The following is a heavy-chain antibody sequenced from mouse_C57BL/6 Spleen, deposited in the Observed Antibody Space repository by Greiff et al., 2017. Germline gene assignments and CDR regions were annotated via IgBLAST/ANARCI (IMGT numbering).Heavy chain of an antibody. D-gene: IGHD1-1*01. V-gene: IGHV3-6*01. CDR1: GYSITSGYY. CDR3: ARELRRAMDY. J-gene: IGHJ4*01. Sequence: EVKLMESGPGLVKPSQSLSLTCSVTGYSITSGYYWNWIRQFPGNKLEWMGYISYDGSNNYNPSLKNRISITRDTSKNQFFLKLNSVTTEDTATYYCARELRRAMDYWGQGTSVTVSS. CDR2: ISYDGSN.